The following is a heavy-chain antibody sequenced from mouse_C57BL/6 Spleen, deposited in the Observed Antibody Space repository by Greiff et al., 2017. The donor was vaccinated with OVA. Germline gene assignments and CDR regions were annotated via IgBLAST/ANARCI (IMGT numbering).Heavy chain of an antibody. CDR1: GYTFTSYW. J-gene: IGHJ2*01. CDR3: ARDYGSSLGYFDY. Sequence: VKLQQPGAELVMPGASVKLSCKASGYTFTSYWMHWVKQRPGQGLEWIGEIDPSDSYTNYNQKFKGKSTLTVDKSSSTAYMQLSSLTSEDSAVYYCARDYGSSLGYFDYWGQGTTLTVSS. D-gene: IGHD1-1*01. CDR2: IDPSDSYT. V-gene: IGHV1-69*01.